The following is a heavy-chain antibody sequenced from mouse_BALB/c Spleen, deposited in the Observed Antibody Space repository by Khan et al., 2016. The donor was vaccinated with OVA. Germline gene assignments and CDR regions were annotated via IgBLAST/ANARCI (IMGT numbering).Heavy chain of an antibody. CDR2: IYPGNGYT. CDR1: GSTFTSYG. V-gene: IGHV1S134*01. D-gene: IGHD2-14*01. Sequence: VQLQQSGAKLGRPGSSVKLSCKTSGSTFTSYGIKWVKQRPGQGLEWIGYIYPGNGYTEYNERFQGKAILTSDTSSSTAYMQLRSLTSEDSAMYFGTAADYRYYFDYWGQGTILTVSS. J-gene: IGHJ2*01. CDR3: TAADYRYYFDY.